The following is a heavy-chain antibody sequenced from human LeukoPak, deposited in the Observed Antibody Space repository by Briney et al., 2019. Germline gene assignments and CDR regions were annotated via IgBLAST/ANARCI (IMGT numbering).Heavy chain of an antibody. CDR2: VSYDGSNK. D-gene: IGHD5-12*01. Sequence: GGSLRLSCAVSGFTFDDYTMHWVRQAPGKGLEWVAVVSYDGSNKYYADSVKGRFTISRDNSKNTLYLQMNSLRAEDTAVYYCAKSVASDAYWGXXTLVTXSS. V-gene: IGHV3-30*18. CDR1: GFTFDDYT. CDR3: AKSVASDAY. J-gene: IGHJ4*01.